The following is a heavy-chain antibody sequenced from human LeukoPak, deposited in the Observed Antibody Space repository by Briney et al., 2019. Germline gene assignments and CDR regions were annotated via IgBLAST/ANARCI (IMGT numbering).Heavy chain of an antibody. J-gene: IGHJ4*02. Sequence: PSETLSLTCTVSGGSISSYYWSWIRQPPGKGLEWIGYIYYSGSTNYNPSLKSRVTISVDTSKNQFSLKLSSVTAADTAVYYCARQKRGYSYYFDYWGQGTLVTVSS. CDR3: ARQKRGYSYYFDY. CDR2: IYYSGST. CDR1: GGSISSYY. V-gene: IGHV4-59*08. D-gene: IGHD3-10*01.